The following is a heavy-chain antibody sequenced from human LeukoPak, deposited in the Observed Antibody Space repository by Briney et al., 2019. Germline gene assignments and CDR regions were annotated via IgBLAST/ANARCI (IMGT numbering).Heavy chain of an antibody. V-gene: IGHV5-51*01. CDR3: ARWSAPIGYCSGGSSQQDDAFDI. Sequence: GESLKISCKGSGYSFTSYWIGWVRQMPGKGLEWMGIIYPGDSDTRYSPSFQGQVTISADKSISTAYLQWSSLKASDTAMYYCARWSAPIGYCSGGSSQQDDAFDIWGQGTMVTVSS. CDR1: GYSFTSYW. J-gene: IGHJ3*02. D-gene: IGHD2-15*01. CDR2: IYPGDSDT.